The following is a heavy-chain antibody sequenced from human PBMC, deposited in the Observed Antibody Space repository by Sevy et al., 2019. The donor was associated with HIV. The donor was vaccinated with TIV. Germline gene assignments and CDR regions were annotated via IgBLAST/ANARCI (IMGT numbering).Heavy chain of an antibody. J-gene: IGHJ5*02. CDR1: GYSFTYYG. D-gene: IGHD3-3*02. CDR3: AKEGKNIRSWFDP. Sequence: ASVKVSCKASGYSFTYYGIGWVRQAPGQGLEWMGWISGYNGYTNYAQSLQGRVTMTTDTSTSTAYMELRSLRSDDTAIYYCAKEGKNIRSWFDPWGQGTLVTVSS. V-gene: IGHV1-18*01. CDR2: ISGYNGYT.